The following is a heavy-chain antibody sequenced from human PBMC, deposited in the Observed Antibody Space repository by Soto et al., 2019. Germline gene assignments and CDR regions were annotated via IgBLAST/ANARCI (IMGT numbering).Heavy chain of an antibody. J-gene: IGHJ3*02. CDR2: IAPNSGDT. CDR3: AKNLLVALPDDYGI. Sequence: ASAKVPCKAPGYTFSKFYMHWVRQAPGQGLEWMGWIAPNSGDTNIAQKSQGRVTMPRDTSISTAYMDLNRLRSDDTAAYYCAKNLLVALPDDYGIWGQGTMVTVS. V-gene: IGHV1-2*02. CDR1: GYTFSKFY. D-gene: IGHD3-16*01.